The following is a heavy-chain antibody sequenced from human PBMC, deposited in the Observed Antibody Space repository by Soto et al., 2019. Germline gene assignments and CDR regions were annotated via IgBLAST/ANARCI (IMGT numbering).Heavy chain of an antibody. J-gene: IGHJ4*02. D-gene: IGHD3-10*01. Sequence: QVQLQESGPGLVKPSQTLSLTCTVSGGSISSGDYYWSWIRQPPGKGLEWIGYIYYSGSTYYNPSLKSRVTRSVDTSKNQFSLKLSSVTAADTAVYYCARDRGDGGGSLDYWGQGTLVTVSS. CDR2: IYYSGST. CDR1: GGSISSGDYY. V-gene: IGHV4-30-4*01. CDR3: ARDRGDGGGSLDY.